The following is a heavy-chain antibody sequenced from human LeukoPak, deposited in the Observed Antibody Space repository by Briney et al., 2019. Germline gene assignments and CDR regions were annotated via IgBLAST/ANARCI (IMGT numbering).Heavy chain of an antibody. CDR2: ISTSGGTI. V-gene: IGHV3-48*01. D-gene: IGHD2-21*01. CDR1: GFTFSSSS. J-gene: IGHJ4*02. Sequence: GGSLRLSCAASGFTFSSSSMNWVRQAPEKGLEWVSYISTSGGTIYYADSVKGRFTISRDNAKNSLYLQMDSLRAEDTAVYYCARHIPFDCWGQGTLVTVSS. CDR3: ARHIPFDC.